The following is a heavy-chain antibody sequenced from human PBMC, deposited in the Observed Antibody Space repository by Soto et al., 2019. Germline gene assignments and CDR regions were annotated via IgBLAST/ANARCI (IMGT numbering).Heavy chain of an antibody. Sequence: QVQLVESGGGVVQPGRSLRLSCAASGFTFSSYGMHWVRQAPGKGLEWVEVISYDGSNKYYADSVKGRFTISRDNSKNTLYLQMNSLRAEDTAVYYCAKDLAGYFDYWGQGTLVTVSS. V-gene: IGHV3-30*18. J-gene: IGHJ4*02. CDR2: ISYDGSNK. D-gene: IGHD6-13*01. CDR1: GFTFSSYG. CDR3: AKDLAGYFDY.